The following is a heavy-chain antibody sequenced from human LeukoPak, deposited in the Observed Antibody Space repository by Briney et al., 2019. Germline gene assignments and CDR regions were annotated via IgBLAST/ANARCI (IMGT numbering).Heavy chain of an antibody. J-gene: IGHJ4*02. D-gene: IGHD2-15*01. CDR1: GFTFSSYS. CDR3: ARGSHLLMTLVVVVAAHDY. CDR2: ISRSSSYI. V-gene: IGHV3-21*01. Sequence: GGSLRLSCAASGFTFSSYSMNSVRHARGKGREWVSSISRSSSYIYYADSVKGRFTISRDNAKNSLYLQMNRLRAEDTAVYSCARGSHLLMTLVVVVAAHDYWGQGTLVTVSS.